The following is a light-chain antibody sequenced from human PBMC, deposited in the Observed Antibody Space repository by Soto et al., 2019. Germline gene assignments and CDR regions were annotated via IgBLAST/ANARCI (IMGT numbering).Light chain of an antibody. CDR1: RSDVGGYNY. Sequence: QSALTQPASVSGSPGQSITISCTGTRSDVGGYNYVSWYQQHPGKAPKLMIYDVSNRPSGVSNRFSGSKSGNTASLTISGLQAEDEADYYCSSYTTSSDLDGFGTGTELTVL. J-gene: IGLJ1*01. CDR3: SSYTTSSDLDG. V-gene: IGLV2-14*01. CDR2: DVS.